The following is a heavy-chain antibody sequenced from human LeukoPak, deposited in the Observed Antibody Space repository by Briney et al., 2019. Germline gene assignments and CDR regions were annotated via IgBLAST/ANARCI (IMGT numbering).Heavy chain of an antibody. V-gene: IGHV1-18*01. J-gene: IGHJ4*02. CDR2: ISAYDGNI. CDR3: ARIDDYHLVSFFDY. CDR1: GYTFTSYG. Sequence: GASVKVSCKSSGYTFTSYGFSWVRQAPGQGLEWMGWISAYDGNIKYAQKFQGRVTMTTDTSTSTVYMELRSLRSDDTAVYYCARIDDYHLVSFFDYWGQGTLVTVSS. D-gene: IGHD4/OR15-4a*01.